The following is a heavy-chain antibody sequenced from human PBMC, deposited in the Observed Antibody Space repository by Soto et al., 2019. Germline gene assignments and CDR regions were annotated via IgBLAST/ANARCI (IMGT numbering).Heavy chain of an antibody. D-gene: IGHD5-18*01. CDR3: ARHRGDSSASDYFHALDV. V-gene: IGHV5-51*01. J-gene: IGHJ6*01. CDR2: IYPEDSET. CDR1: GYIFRYYW. Sequence: GASLKISCQGCGYIFRYYWIAWVRQMPGRALEWLGIIYPEDSETKISPSLQGRVTMSVDKSINTAYVHCSSLEASDTAIYYCARHRGDSSASDYFHALDVWGPGTAVAV.